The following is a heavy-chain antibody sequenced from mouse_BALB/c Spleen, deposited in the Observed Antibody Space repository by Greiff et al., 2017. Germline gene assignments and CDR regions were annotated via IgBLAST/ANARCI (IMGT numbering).Heavy chain of an antibody. J-gene: IGHJ2*01. V-gene: IGHV5-9-4*01. D-gene: IGHD1-1*01. CDR3: ARGDYYGTYFDY. CDR1: GFTFSSYA. CDR2: ISSGGSYT. Sequence: EVQLMESGGGLVKPGGSLKLSCAASGFTFSSYAMSWVRQSPEKRLEWVAEISSGGSYTYYPDTVTGRFTISRDNAKNTLYLEMSSLRSEDTAMDYCARGDYYGTYFDYWGQGTTLTVSS.